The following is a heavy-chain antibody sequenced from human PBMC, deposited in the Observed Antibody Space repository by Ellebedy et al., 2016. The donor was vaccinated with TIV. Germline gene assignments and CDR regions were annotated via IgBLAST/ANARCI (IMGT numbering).Heavy chain of an antibody. D-gene: IGHD2/OR15-2a*01. CDR2: VWYDGSDK. V-gene: IGHV3-33*01. CDR3: ARESCNNITCYFDY. J-gene: IGHJ4*02. CDR1: GFTFSTYG. Sequence: PGGSLRLSCAASGFTFSTYGLHWVRQAPGKGLEWVAVVWYDGSDKYYADSVQCRFTISRYNSKNTLFLQMNSLRAEDTAVYYCARESCNNITCYFDYWGLGTLVTVSS.